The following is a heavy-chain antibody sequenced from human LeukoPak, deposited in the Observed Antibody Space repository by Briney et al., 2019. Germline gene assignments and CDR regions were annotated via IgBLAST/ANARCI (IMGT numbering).Heavy chain of an antibody. CDR2: INHSGST. CDR3: ARMPPTPYYYDSSGYTYFDY. Sequence: KPSETLSLTCAVYGGSFSGYYWSWIRQPPGKGLEWIGEINHSGSTNYNPSLKSRVTISVDTSKNQFSLKLSSVTAADTAVYYCARMPPTPYYYDSSGYTYFDYWGQGTLVTVSS. D-gene: IGHD3-22*01. V-gene: IGHV4-34*01. J-gene: IGHJ4*02. CDR1: GGSFSGYY.